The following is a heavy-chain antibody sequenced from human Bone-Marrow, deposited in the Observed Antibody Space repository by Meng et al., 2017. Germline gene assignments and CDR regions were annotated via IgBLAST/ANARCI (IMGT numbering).Heavy chain of an antibody. CDR1: GASISSYY. J-gene: IGHJ4*02. CDR3: AREGSYYYDSSGYTSPFDD. CDR2: IYTSGST. Sequence: SETLSLTCTVSGASISSYYWSWMRQPPGKGLEWIGRIYTSGSTNYNPSLKSRVTISVDTSKNQFSLKLSSVTAADTAVYYCAREGSYYYDSSGYTSPFDDWGQGTLVTVSS. D-gene: IGHD3-22*01. V-gene: IGHV4-4*08.